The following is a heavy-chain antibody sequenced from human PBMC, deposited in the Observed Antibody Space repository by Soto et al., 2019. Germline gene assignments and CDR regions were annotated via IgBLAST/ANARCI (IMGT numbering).Heavy chain of an antibody. CDR1: GFSLSTSGVG. J-gene: IGHJ1*01. Sequence: QITLKESGPTLVKPTQTLTLTCTFSGFSLSTSGVGVGWIRQPPGKALEWLAVIYWDDDKGYSPSLKNRLTITKDTSKNPVILTMTNMDPVDTATYYCAHTVGLVVVTSEDEYFQHWGPGTQVTVSS. CDR3: AHTVGLVVVTSEDEYFQH. D-gene: IGHD2-15*01. CDR2: IYWDDDK. V-gene: IGHV2-5*02.